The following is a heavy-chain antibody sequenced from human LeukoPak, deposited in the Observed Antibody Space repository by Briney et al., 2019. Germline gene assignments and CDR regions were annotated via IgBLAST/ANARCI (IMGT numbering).Heavy chain of an antibody. CDR1: GGSFSGYY. D-gene: IGHD2-2*01. CDR2: INHSGST. J-gene: IGHJ4*02. Sequence: SETLSLTCAVYGGSFSGYYWSWIRQPPGKGLEWIGEINHSGSTNYNPSLKSRVTISVDTSKNQFSLKLSSVTAADTAVYYCARRYIVVVPAALAPGGYFDYWGQGTLVTVSS. V-gene: IGHV4-34*01. CDR3: ARRYIVVVPAALAPGGYFDY.